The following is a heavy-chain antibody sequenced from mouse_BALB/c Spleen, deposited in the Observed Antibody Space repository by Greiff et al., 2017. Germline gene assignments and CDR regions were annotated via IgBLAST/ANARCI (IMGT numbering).Heavy chain of an antibody. CDR1: GYAFTNYL. CDR3: ARARGAMDY. J-gene: IGHJ4*01. V-gene: IGHV1-54*01. CDR2: INPGSGGT. D-gene: IGHD3-3*01. Sequence: VQLQQSGAELVRPGTSVKVSCKASGYAFTNYLIEWVKQRPGQGLEWIGVINPGSGGTNYNEKFKGKATLTADKSSSTAYMQLRSLTSDDSAVYFCARARGAMDYWGQGTSVTVSS.